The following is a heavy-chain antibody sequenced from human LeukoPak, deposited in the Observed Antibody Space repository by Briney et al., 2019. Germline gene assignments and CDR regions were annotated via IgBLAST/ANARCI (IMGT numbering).Heavy chain of an antibody. CDR1: GFTFSSYW. J-gene: IGHJ3*02. D-gene: IGHD3-10*01. V-gene: IGHV3-74*01. Sequence: QPGGSLRLSCAASGFTFSSYWMHWVRQAPGKGLVWVSRINSDGSSTSYADSVKGRFTISRDNAENTLYLQMNSLRAEDTAVYYCARAPDMVRGVISRAFDIWGQGTMVTVSS. CDR3: ARAPDMVRGVISRAFDI. CDR2: INSDGSST.